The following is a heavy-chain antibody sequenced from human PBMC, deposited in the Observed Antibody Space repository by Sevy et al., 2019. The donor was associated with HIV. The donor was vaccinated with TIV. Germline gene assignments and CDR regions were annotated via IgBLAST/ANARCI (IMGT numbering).Heavy chain of an antibody. CDR1: GFTVSSNY. V-gene: IGHV3-53*01. J-gene: IGHJ6*02. Sequence: GGSLRLSCAVSGFTVSSNYMTWVRQAPGKGLEWVSVIFRGGSTYYAGSVKGRFTISRDNSSNTLSLQMNSLRAEGTAVYYCARGMILEGSWCGIDLWGQGTTVTVSS. CDR3: ARGMILEGSWCGIDL. D-gene: IGHD3-3*01. CDR2: IFRGGST.